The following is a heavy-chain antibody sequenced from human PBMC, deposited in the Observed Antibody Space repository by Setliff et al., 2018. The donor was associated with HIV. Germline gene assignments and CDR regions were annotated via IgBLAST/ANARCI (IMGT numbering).Heavy chain of an antibody. D-gene: IGHD3-16*01. J-gene: IGHJ3*02. CDR3: ARKNYGGAFDI. CDR1: GVSINTYY. V-gene: IGHV4-59*01. CDR2: FHYTGGT. Sequence: PSETLSLTCSVSGVSINTYYWNWVRQSGTGLEWIGYFHYTGGTSYNPSLTRQVTISADTSKNQFSLNLTSVTAADTAEYYCARKNYGGAFDIWGLGTMVTVSS.